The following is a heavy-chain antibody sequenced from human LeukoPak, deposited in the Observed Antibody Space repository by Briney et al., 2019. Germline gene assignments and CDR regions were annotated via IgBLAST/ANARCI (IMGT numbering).Heavy chain of an antibody. Sequence: PSETLSLTCTVSGGSITSYYWSWIRQPPGKGLEWIGYIYYSGSTNYNPSLKSRVTISVDTSKNQFSLKLSSVTAADTAVYYCARGGARDTTWGTDVQDLALFDYWGQGTLVTVSS. CDR2: IYYSGST. CDR1: GGSITSYY. D-gene: IGHD3-16*01. J-gene: IGHJ4*02. CDR3: ARGGARDTTWGTDVQDLALFDY. V-gene: IGHV4-59*12.